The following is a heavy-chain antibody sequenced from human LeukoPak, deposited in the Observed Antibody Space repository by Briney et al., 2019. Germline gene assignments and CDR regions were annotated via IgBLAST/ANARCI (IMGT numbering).Heavy chain of an antibody. D-gene: IGHD5-24*01. CDR1: GGSISSYY. V-gene: IGHV4-59*08. CDR3: ARNRDGSPWAFDY. CDR2: IYYSGST. Sequence: SETLSLTCTVSGGSISSYYWSWIRQPPGKGLEWIGYIYYSGSTNYNPSLKSRVTISVDTSKNQFSLKLSSVTAADTAVYYCARNRDGSPWAFDYWGQGTLVTVSS. J-gene: IGHJ4*02.